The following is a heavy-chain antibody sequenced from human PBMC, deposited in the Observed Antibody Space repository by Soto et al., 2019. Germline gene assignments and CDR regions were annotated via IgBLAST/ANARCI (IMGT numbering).Heavy chain of an antibody. CDR2: ISSSGSTI. CDR1: GFTFSDYY. J-gene: IGHJ3*02. CDR3: ASGIVVVITTGDAFDI. V-gene: IGHV3-11*01. D-gene: IGHD3-22*01. Sequence: PGGSLRLSCAASGFTFSDYYMSWIRQAPGKGLEWVSYISSSGSTIYYADSVKGRFTISRDNAKNSLYLQMNSLRAEDTAVYYCASGIVVVITTGDAFDIWGQGTMVTVSS.